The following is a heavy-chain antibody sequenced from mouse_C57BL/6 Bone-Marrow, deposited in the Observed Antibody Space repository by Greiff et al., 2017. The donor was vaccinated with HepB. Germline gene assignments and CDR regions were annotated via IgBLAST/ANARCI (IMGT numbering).Heavy chain of an antibody. CDR3: SEDSAVYYCAALGRGFAY. D-gene: IGHD4-1*01. V-gene: IGHV1-87*01. J-gene: IGHJ3*01. CDR1: STFSRRVH. CDR2: GQGLDWIG. Sequence: QVQLQQSGPELARPWASVKISCQAFSTFSRRVHFAIRDTNYWRQWVKQRPGQGLDWIGAIYPGNGDTIYNQKFNGKATLTTDKSSSTAYMQRSRLTSEDSAVYYCAALGRGFAYWGQGTLVTVSA.